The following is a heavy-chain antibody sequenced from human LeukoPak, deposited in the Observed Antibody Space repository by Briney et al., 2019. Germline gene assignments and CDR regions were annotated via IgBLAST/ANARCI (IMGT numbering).Heavy chain of an antibody. CDR1: GGSISSYY. Sequence: KTSETLSLTCTVSGGSISSYYWGWIRQPPGKGLEWIGSIYYSGSTYYNPSLKSRVTISVDASKNQFSLKLSSVTAADTAVYYCARWRYCSSTSCYGHFDYWGQGTLVTVSS. V-gene: IGHV4-39*01. D-gene: IGHD2-2*01. CDR3: ARWRYCSSTSCYGHFDY. CDR2: IYYSGST. J-gene: IGHJ4*02.